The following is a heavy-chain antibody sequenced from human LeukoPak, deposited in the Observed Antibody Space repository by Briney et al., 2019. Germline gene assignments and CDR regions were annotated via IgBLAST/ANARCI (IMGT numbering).Heavy chain of an antibody. CDR1: GFTFSSSA. CDR2: ISGSGGRT. CDR3: AKDYDFRWFDP. Sequence: GGSLRLSCAASGFTFSSSAMSWVRQAPGKGLEWVSAISGSGGRTYYADSVKGQFTISRDNSKNTLYLQMNSLRAEDTAVYYCAKDYDFRWFDPWGQGTLVTVSS. D-gene: IGHD3-3*01. V-gene: IGHV3-23*01. J-gene: IGHJ5*02.